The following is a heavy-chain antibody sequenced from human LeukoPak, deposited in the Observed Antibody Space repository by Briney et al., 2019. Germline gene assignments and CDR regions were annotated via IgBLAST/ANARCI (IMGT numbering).Heavy chain of an antibody. CDR3: AKDSVGGGHYYGVDV. CDR1: GFTFSSYA. V-gene: IGHV3-23*01. Sequence: QPGGSLRLSCAASGFTFSSYAMSWVRQAPGKGLEWVSAISGSGGSTYYADSVKGRFTISRDNSKNTLYLQMNSLRAEDTALYYWAKDSVGGGHYYGVDVSGQGTTVTVS. CDR2: ISGSGGST. D-gene: IGHD3-16*01. J-gene: IGHJ6*02.